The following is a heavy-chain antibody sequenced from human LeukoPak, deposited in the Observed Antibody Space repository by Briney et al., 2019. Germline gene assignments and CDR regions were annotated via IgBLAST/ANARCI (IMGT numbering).Heavy chain of an antibody. J-gene: IGHJ6*03. CDR2: IKQDGGEK. V-gene: IGHV3-7*01. CDR1: GFTFDDYG. CDR3: ARAEGDYYYYFYMDV. Sequence: GGSLRLSCAASGFTFDDYGMSWVRQAPGKGREWVANIKQDGGEKYYVDSVKGRFTTSRENGKNSLYLQMNSLRAEDTAVYYCARAEGDYYYYFYMDVWGKGTTVTVSS.